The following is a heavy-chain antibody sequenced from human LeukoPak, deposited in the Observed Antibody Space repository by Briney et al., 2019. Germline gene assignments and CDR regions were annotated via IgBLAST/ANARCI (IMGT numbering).Heavy chain of an antibody. CDR2: IYYSGST. V-gene: IGHV4-39*01. CDR3: ARQPLWFGESDADY. Sequence: PSETLSLTCTVSGGSISSSSYYWGWIRQPPGQGLEWLGSIYYSGSTYYNPSLKSRVTISVDTSKNQFSLKLSSVTAADTAVYYCARQPLWFGESDADYWGQGTLVTVSS. D-gene: IGHD3-10*01. CDR1: GGSISSSSYY. J-gene: IGHJ4*02.